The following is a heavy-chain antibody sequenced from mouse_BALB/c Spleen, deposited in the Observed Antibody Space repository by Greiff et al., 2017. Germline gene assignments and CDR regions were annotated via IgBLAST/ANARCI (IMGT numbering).Heavy chain of an antibody. CDR3: ARGLFDV. J-gene: IGHJ1*01. CDR1: GFTFSDYY. Sequence: EVQVVESGGGLVKPGGSLKLSCAASGFTFSDYYMYWVRQTPEKRLEWVATISDGGSYTYYPDSVKGRFTISRDNAKNNLYLQMSSLKSEDTAMYYCARGLFDVWGAGTTVTVSS. V-gene: IGHV5-4*02. CDR2: ISDGGSYT.